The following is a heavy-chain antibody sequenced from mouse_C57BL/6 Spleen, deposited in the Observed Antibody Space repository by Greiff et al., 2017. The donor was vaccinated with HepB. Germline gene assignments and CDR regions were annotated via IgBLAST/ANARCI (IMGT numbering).Heavy chain of an antibody. J-gene: IGHJ1*03. CDR2: INPNNGGT. D-gene: IGHD1-1*01. CDR3: ARTTHDDGSSDGYFDV. V-gene: IGHV1-22*01. CDR1: GYTFTDYN. Sequence: EVQLQQSGPELVKPGASVKMSCKASGYTFTDYNMHWVKQSHGKSLAWIGYINPNNGGTSYNQKFKGKATLTVDKSSSTAYMELRSLTSEDSAVYYCARTTHDDGSSDGYFDVWGTGTTVTVAS.